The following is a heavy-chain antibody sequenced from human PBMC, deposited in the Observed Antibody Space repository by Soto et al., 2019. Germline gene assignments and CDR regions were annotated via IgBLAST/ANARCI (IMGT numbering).Heavy chain of an antibody. D-gene: IGHD3-10*01. J-gene: IGHJ5*02. Sequence: QVQLVESGGGVVQPGRSLRLSCAASGFTFSSYAMHWVRQAPGKGLEWVAVISYDGSNKYYADSVKGRFTISRDNSKNTMYLQMNSLRAEDTAVYYGARDQSPGSGSYSLFSWGQGTLVTVSS. CDR1: GFTFSSYA. CDR2: ISYDGSNK. CDR3: ARDQSPGSGSYSLFS. V-gene: IGHV3-30-3*01.